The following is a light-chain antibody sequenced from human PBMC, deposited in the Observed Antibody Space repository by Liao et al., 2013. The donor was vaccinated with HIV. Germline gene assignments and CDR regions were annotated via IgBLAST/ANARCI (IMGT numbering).Light chain of an antibody. CDR2: SDS. CDR1: NIGSKS. Sequence: SYELTQPPSVSVAPGKTATITCGGHNIGSKSVHWYQQQPGRAPVLVIYSDSDRPSGIPERVSGSNSGNTATLTISGTQAMDEADYYCQAWDSSTGDVVFGGGTKLTVL. CDR3: QAWDSSTGDVV. V-gene: IGLV3-21*01. J-gene: IGLJ2*01.